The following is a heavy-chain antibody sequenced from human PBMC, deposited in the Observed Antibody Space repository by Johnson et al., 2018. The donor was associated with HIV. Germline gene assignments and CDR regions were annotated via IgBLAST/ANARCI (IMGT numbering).Heavy chain of an antibody. Sequence: VQLVESGGGVVQPGGSLRLSCAASGFTFSSFGMHWVRQAPGKGLEWVAVLWKDGSHKYYTDSVKGRFTISRDNSKNTVYLQMNSLRAEDTALYYCARDGAYSYFAFDIWGQGTMVTVSS. D-gene: IGHD5-18*01. CDR2: LWKDGSHK. V-gene: IGHV3-33*01. J-gene: IGHJ3*02. CDR3: ARDGAYSYFAFDI. CDR1: GFTFSSFG.